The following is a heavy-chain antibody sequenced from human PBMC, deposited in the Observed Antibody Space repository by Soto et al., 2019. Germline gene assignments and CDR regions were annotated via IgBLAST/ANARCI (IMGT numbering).Heavy chain of an antibody. CDR3: ASRTTVALYVGMDV. J-gene: IGHJ6*02. Sequence: GASVKVSCKASGGTFSSYAISWVRQAPGQGLEWMGGIIPIFGTANYAQKFQGRVTITADESTSTAYMELSSLRSEDTAVYYCASRTTVALYVGMDVWGQGTTVTVSS. V-gene: IGHV1-69*13. CDR1: GGTFSSYA. CDR2: IIPIFGTA. D-gene: IGHD4-17*01.